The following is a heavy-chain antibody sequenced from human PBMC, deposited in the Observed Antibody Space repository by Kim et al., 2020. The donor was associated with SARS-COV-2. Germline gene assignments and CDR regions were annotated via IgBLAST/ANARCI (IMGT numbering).Heavy chain of an antibody. J-gene: IGHJ4*02. CDR3: TTVPDILTGCRFDY. D-gene: IGHD3-9*01. CDR1: GFTFSNAW. Sequence: GGSLRLSCAASGFTFSNAWMSWVRQAPGKGLEWVGRIKSKTDGGTTDYAAPVKGRFTISRDDSKNTLYLQMNSLKTEDTAVYYCTTVPDILTGCRFDYWGQGTLVTVSS. V-gene: IGHV3-15*01. CDR2: IKSKTDGGTT.